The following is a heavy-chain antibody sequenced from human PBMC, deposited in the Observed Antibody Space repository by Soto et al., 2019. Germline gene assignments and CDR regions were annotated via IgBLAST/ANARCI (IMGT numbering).Heavy chain of an antibody. D-gene: IGHD6-19*01. CDR1: AGNIVGFD. CDR3: ARQSGYSSGWYRV. V-gene: IGHV4-59*08. Sequence: SEPQSLRCSVSAGNIVGFDGRGIRNTTGKGLEWIGYIYYSGSTNYNPSLKSRVTISVDTSKNQFSLKLSSVTAADTAVYYCARQSGYSSGWYRVWGQGTLVTVSS. CDR2: IYYSGST. J-gene: IGHJ4*02.